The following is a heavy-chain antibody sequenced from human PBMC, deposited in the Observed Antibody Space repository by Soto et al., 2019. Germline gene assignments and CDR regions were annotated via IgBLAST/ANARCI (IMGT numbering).Heavy chain of an antibody. J-gene: IGHJ3*02. CDR2: IIPIFGTA. CDR3: ARTETTCAFDI. Sequence: GASVKSSCKASGGTFSSYAISWVRQAPGQALEWMGGIIPIFGTANYAQKFQGRVTITADKSTSTAYMELSSLRSEDTAVYYCARTETTCAFDIWGQGTMVAVSS. D-gene: IGHD4-17*01. CDR1: GGTFSSYA. V-gene: IGHV1-69*06.